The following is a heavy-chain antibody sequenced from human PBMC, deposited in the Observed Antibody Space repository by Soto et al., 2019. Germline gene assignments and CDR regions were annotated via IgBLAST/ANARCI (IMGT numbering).Heavy chain of an antibody. Sequence: EVQLLESGGGLVQAGGSLRLSCAASGITISNYPMSWVRQAPGKGLDWVSGISGSGDRTYYADPAKGRFTISKDISKNSLSLQLDSLGVEDTAVYFCVKDDGGYPSTAPHWGQGTLVTVSS. D-gene: IGHD3-22*01. CDR1: GITISNYP. CDR2: ISGSGDRT. V-gene: IGHV3-23*01. CDR3: VKDDGGYPSTAPH. J-gene: IGHJ4*02.